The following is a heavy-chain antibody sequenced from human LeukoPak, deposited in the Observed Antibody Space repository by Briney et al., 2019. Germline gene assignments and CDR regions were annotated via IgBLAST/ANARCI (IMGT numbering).Heavy chain of an antibody. CDR3: ARVGYCSSTSCYTWGWFDH. CDR2: IKQDGSEK. Sequence: TGGSLRLSCAAAGFTFSSYWMSWVRQAPGKGREWVANIKQDGSEKYYVDSVKGRFTISRDNAKNSLYLQMNSLRAEDTAVYYCARVGYCSSTSCYTWGWFDHWGQGTLVTVSS. D-gene: IGHD2-2*02. J-gene: IGHJ5*02. V-gene: IGHV3-7*01. CDR1: GFTFSSYW.